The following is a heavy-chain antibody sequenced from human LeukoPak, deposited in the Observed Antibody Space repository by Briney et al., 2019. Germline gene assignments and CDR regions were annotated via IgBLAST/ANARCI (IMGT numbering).Heavy chain of an antibody. J-gene: IGHJ4*02. CDR3: AKDLGITVARIGGFDS. Sequence: GGSLRLSCAASGFSFSNSWMHWVRQAPGKGLEWVGFIKYDGSNKYYGDPAKGRFTISRDKSKNTLYLQMNGLRAEDTAVYYCAKDLGITVARIGGFDSWGQGTLVTVSS. D-gene: IGHD6-19*01. CDR2: IKYDGSNK. CDR1: GFSFSNSW. V-gene: IGHV3-30*02.